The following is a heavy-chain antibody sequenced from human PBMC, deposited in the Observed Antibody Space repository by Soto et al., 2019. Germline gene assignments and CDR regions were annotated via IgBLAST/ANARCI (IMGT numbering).Heavy chain of an antibody. CDR1: GFTFSNAW. Sequence: PGGSLRLSCAASGFTFSNAWMSWVRQAPGKGLEWVGRIKSKTDGGTTDYAAPVKGRFTISRDDSKNTLYLQMNSLKTEDTAVYYCTTDRARIQLWLYYYYYGMDVWGQGTTVTVSS. V-gene: IGHV3-15*01. CDR3: TTDRARIQLWLYYYYYGMDV. D-gene: IGHD5-18*01. J-gene: IGHJ6*02. CDR2: IKSKTDGGTT.